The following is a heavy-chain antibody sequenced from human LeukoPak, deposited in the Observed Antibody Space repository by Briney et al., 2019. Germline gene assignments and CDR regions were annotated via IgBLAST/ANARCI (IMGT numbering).Heavy chain of an antibody. Sequence: GGSLRLSCAASGFTFNSYAMTWVRHGAGRGREWVSTISATSGTPNYADSVEGRFTISRDDSKNTLYLQMTSLRVEDTAVYFCARVQPDNNDEYNWFDLWGQGPQVTVSS. V-gene: IGHV3-23*01. D-gene: IGHD1-1*01. CDR2: ISATSGTP. CDR1: GFTFNSYA. CDR3: ARVQPDNNDEYNWFDL. J-gene: IGHJ5*02.